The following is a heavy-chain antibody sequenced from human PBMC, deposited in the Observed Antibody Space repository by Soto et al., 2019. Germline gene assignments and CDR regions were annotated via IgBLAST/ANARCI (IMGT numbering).Heavy chain of an antibody. CDR1: GYRSTSYL. D-gene: IGHD6-19*01. CDR3: ARKMGRIEVEVHV. J-gene: IGHJ6*01. Sequence: GEALKVSCKTSGYRSTSYLITFVRQMPGKVLEWMGTIDPSDSYTNYSPSFQGHVTISADKSISTAYLQWSSLKASDTAMYYCARKMGRIEVEVHVWGQGKTXTVSS. CDR2: IDPSDSYT. V-gene: IGHV5-10-1*01.